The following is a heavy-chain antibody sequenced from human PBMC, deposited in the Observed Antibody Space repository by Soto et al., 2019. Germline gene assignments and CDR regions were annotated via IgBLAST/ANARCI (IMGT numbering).Heavy chain of an antibody. CDR1: GGTFSSNA. CDR3: ARLEQQLVDYWYFDL. D-gene: IGHD6-13*01. CDR2: IVPMFGTA. Sequence: QVQLLQSGAEVKKPGSSVTVSCKASGGTFSSNAIGWVRQAPGQGLEWMGGIVPMFGTAKNEQKFQGRISISADESTRTAYMELSSLRSDDTAVYYCARLEQQLVDYWYFDLWGRGTLVIVSS. J-gene: IGHJ2*01. V-gene: IGHV1-69*12.